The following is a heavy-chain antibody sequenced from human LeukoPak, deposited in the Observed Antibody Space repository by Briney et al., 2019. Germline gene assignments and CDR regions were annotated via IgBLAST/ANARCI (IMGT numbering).Heavy chain of an antibody. D-gene: IGHD3-10*01. Sequence: SETLSLTCTVSGGSISSTSYYWGWIRQPPGRGLEWLGSISYIGSTYYNPSLKSRLTISVDTSKNQFSLKLTSVTAADTAVYYCARSYGSGNYFDYWGQGTLVTVSS. J-gene: IGHJ4*02. CDR3: ARSYGSGNYFDY. CDR2: ISYIGST. V-gene: IGHV4-39*07. CDR1: GGSISSTSYY.